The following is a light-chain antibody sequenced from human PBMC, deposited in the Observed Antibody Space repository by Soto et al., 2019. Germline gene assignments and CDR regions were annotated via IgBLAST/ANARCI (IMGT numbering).Light chain of an antibody. J-gene: IGKJ1*01. CDR1: QSPSGY. CDR3: QQGSTCPT. Sequence: EIVLTQSPATLSFSPGERATLSCRASQSPSGYLAWYQQRPGQAPRLLIYDASSRANGIPARFTGSGSGTDFSLTISSLEPEDFAVSYCQQGSTCPTFGQGTRVDI. CDR2: DAS. V-gene: IGKV3-11*01.